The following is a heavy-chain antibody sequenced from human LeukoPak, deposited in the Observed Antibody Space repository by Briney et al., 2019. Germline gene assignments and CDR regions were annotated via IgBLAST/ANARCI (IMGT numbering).Heavy chain of an antibody. CDR3: ARAFRAYGSGSYRNWFDP. D-gene: IGHD3-10*01. J-gene: IGHJ5*02. V-gene: IGHV4-30-2*01. CDR1: GGSISSGGYS. CDR2: IYHSGST. Sequence: PSETLSLTCAVSGGSISSGGYSWSWIRQPPGKGLEWIGYIYHSGSTYYNPSLKSRVTISVDRSKNQFSPKLSSVTAADTAVYYCARAFRAYGSGSYRNWFDPWGQGTLVTVSS.